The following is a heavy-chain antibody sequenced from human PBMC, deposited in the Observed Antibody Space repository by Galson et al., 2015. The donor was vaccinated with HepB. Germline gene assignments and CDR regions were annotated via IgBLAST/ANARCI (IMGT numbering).Heavy chain of an antibody. Sequence: SLRLSCAASGFTFSSYTMNWVRQAPGKGLEWIAYISSSGSPIYYADSVKGRFTISRDNAKNSLYLQIGSLRDEDTAVYYCARAPTGYGLDVWGQGTTVTVSS. CDR2: ISSSGSPI. CDR1: GFTFSSYT. CDR3: ARAPTGYGLDV. V-gene: IGHV3-48*02. J-gene: IGHJ6*02.